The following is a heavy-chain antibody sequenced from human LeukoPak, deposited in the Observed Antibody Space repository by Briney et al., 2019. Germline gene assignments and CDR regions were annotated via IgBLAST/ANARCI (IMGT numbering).Heavy chain of an antibody. D-gene: IGHD5-18*01. V-gene: IGHV3-33*06. Sequence: GGSLRLSCAASGFTFSGYGMHWVRQAPDKGLEWVAVIWYDGNNKYYADSVKGRFTISRDNSKNTLYLQMNSLRVEDTAVYYCAKDWGYTTMVSYYFDYWGQGALVTVSS. CDR1: GFTFSGYG. J-gene: IGHJ4*02. CDR2: IWYDGNNK. CDR3: AKDWGYTTMVSYYFDY.